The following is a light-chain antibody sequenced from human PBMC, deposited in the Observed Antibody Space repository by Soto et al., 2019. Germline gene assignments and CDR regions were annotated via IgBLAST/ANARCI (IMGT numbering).Light chain of an antibody. J-gene: IGKJ4*01. CDR2: DAS. CDR3: QQYSSYSLPT. CDR1: QGISRW. Sequence: GDRVTITCRASQGISRWLAWYQQKPGKAPKLLIYDASSLNSGVPSRFSGSQSGTEFTLTITSLLPDDFATYFCQQYSSYSLPTFGGGTKVDIK. V-gene: IGKV1-5*01.